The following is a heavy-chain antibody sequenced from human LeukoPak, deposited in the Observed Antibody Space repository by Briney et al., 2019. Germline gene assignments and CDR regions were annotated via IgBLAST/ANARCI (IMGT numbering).Heavy chain of an antibody. V-gene: IGHV3-9*01. J-gene: IGHJ4*02. CDR3: ARGGDY. CDR1: GFTFDDYA. CDR2: ISWNSGSI. Sequence: GGSLRLSCAASGFTFDDYAMHWVRQAPGKGLEWVSGISWNSGSIGYADSVKGRFTISRDNAKNSLYLQMNSLRAEDTAVYYCARGGDYWGQGTLVTVSS.